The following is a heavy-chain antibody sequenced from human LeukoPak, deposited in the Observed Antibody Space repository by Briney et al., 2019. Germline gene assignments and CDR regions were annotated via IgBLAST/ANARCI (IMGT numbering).Heavy chain of an antibody. CDR3: ALAPNSNWFDF. CDR1: GDSTSNFY. D-gene: IGHD2-8*01. V-gene: IGHV4-59*03. J-gene: IGHJ5*01. Sequence: SETLSLTCTVSGDSTSNFYWNWIRQSPGKGLEWIGDIHYSGSSVYNPSLKSRGTISIDTSRRQFFLKLNSVTAADTAVYFCALAPNSNWFDFWGPGTLVTVSS. CDR2: IHYSGSS.